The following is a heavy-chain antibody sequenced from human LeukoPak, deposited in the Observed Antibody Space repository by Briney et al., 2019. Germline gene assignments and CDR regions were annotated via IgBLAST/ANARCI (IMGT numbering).Heavy chain of an antibody. CDR3: ARDSGYTSAHPDY. Sequence: GGSLRLSCAASGFTFSSYGMHWVGQAPGKGLEWVAVIWYDGSNKYYADSVKGRFTISRDNSKNTLYLQMNSLRAEDAAVYYCARDSGYTSAHPDYWGQGTLATVSS. J-gene: IGHJ4*02. D-gene: IGHD5-18*01. CDR1: GFTFSSYG. V-gene: IGHV3-33*01. CDR2: IWYDGSNK.